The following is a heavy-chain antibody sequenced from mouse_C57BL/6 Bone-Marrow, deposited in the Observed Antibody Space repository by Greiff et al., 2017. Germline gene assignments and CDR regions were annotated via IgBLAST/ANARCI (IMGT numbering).Heavy chain of an antibody. J-gene: IGHJ1*03. CDR2: IDPSDSYT. D-gene: IGHD2-1*01. Sequence: QVQLQQPGAELVMPGASVKLSCKASGYTFTSYWMHWVKQRPGQGLEWIGEIDPSDSYTNYNQKFKGKSTLTVDKSSSTAYMQLSSLTSEDSAVYYCARGTIYYGNYWYFDVWGTGTTVTVSS. CDR3: ARGTIYYGNYWYFDV. CDR1: GYTFTSYW. V-gene: IGHV1-69*01.